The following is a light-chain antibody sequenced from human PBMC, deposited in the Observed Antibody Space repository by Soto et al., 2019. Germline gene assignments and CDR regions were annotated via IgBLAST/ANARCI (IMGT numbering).Light chain of an antibody. CDR1: SNDVGGYNY. CDR3: SSFTSRGTYV. CDR2: EVT. J-gene: IGLJ1*01. V-gene: IGLV2-14*01. Sequence: QSALTQPASVSGSAGQSITISCTGTSNDVGGYNYVSWYQQHPGKAPKVMIYEVTYRPSGVSNRFSGSKSGNTASLTISGLQAEDEADYYCSSFTSRGTYVFGTGTKRTVL.